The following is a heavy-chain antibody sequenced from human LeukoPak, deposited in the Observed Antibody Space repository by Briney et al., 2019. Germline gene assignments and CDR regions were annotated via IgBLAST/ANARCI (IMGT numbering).Heavy chain of an antibody. V-gene: IGHV1-69*13. D-gene: IGHD2-2*01. CDR1: GGTFSSYA. J-gene: IGHJ4*02. CDR2: IIPIFGTA. CDR3: ARGGVVVPAAVPFDY. Sequence: EASVKVSCTASGGTFSSYAISWVRQAPGQGLEWMGGIIPIFGTANYAQKFQGRVTITADESTSTAYMELSSLRSEDTAVYYCARGGVVVPAAVPFDYWGQGTLVTVSS.